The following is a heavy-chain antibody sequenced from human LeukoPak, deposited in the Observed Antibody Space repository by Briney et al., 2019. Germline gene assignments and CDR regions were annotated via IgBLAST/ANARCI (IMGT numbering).Heavy chain of an antibody. CDR3: AKDPLIEVAGTTWDY. J-gene: IGHJ4*02. CDR2: ISGSGGNT. D-gene: IGHD6-19*01. CDR1: GVTFSTYA. V-gene: IGHV3-23*01. Sequence: GGSLRLSCAASGVTFSTYAMSWVRQAPGEGLEWVSAISGSGGNTSYADSVKSRFTISRDNSNNTLYLQMNSLRGEDTAVYYCAKDPLIEVAGTTWDYWGQGTLVTVSS.